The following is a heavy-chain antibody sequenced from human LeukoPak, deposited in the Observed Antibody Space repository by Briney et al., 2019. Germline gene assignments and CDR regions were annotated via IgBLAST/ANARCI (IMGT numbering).Heavy chain of an antibody. D-gene: IGHD2-15*01. CDR1: GDSVSSNSAA. Sequence: SQTLSLTCAISGDSVSSNSAAWNWIRQSPSRGLEWLGRTYYRSKWYNHYAVSVKSRITITPDTSKNQLSLQLNSGTPEDTAVYYCVRDHCSGGNCLYNWFDPWGQGTLVTVSS. CDR2: TYYRSKWYN. J-gene: IGHJ5*02. CDR3: VRDHCSGGNCLYNWFDP. V-gene: IGHV6-1*01.